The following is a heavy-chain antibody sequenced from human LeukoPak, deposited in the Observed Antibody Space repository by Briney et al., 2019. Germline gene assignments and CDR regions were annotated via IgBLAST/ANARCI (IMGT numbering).Heavy chain of an antibody. CDR3: AREHSGYDFPGRDYYYMDV. V-gene: IGHV3-21*01. CDR1: GFTFSRYE. Sequence: GGSLRLSCAASGFTFSRYEMNWVRQAPGKGVEWVSSISSTSRSYKYYADSVKGRFTISRDNAKNSLYLQMNSLRAEDTAVYYCAREHSGYDFPGRDYYYMDVWGKGTTVTVSS. D-gene: IGHD5-12*01. J-gene: IGHJ6*03. CDR2: ISSTSRSYK.